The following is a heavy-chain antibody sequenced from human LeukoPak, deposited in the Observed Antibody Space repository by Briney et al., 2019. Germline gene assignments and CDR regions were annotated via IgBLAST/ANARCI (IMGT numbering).Heavy chain of an antibody. CDR3: AREGGFLEWLFFDY. D-gene: IGHD3-3*01. Sequence: GGSLRLSCAASGFTVSSNYMSWVRQAPGKGLEWVSVIYSGGSTYYADSVKGRFTISRDNSKNTLYLQMNSLRAEDTAVYYCAREGGFLEWLFFDYWGQGTLVTVSS. J-gene: IGHJ4*02. CDR1: GFTVSSNY. CDR2: IYSGGST. V-gene: IGHV3-53*01.